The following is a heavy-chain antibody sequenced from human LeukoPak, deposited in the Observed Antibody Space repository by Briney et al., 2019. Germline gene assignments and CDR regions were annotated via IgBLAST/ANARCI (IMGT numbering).Heavy chain of an antibody. CDR2: INPNSGGT. D-gene: IGHD3-22*01. CDR3: ARGAYYYDSSGYTDY. J-gene: IGHJ4*02. Sequence: GASVKVSCKASGYTFTGYYMHWVRQAPGQGLEWMGWINPNSGGTNYAQKFQGRVTMTRDTSISTAYMELSRLRSDDTAVYYCARGAYYYDSSGYTDYWGQGTLVTVSS. CDR1: GYTFTGYY. V-gene: IGHV1-2*02.